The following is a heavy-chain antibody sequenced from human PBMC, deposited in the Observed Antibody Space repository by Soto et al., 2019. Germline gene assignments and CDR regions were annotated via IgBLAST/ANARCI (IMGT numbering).Heavy chain of an antibody. D-gene: IGHD3-10*01. CDR1: GFTFSSYI. Sequence: GGSLRLSCAASGFTFSSYIMNWVRQAPGKGLEWVSSISSSSSYIYYADSVKGRFTISRDNAKNSLYLQMNSLRAEDTAVYYCAIVVGRGVPDYWGQGTLVTVSS. CDR2: ISSSSSYI. J-gene: IGHJ4*02. V-gene: IGHV3-21*01. CDR3: AIVVGRGVPDY.